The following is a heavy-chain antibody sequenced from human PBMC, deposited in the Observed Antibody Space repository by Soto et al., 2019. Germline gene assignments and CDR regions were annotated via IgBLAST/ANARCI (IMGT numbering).Heavy chain of an antibody. V-gene: IGHV3-49*03. CDR1: GFTFGDYA. CDR2: IRSKAYGGTT. Sequence: PGESLKISCTASGFTFGDYAMSWFRQAPGKGLEWVGFIRSKAYGGTTEYAASVKGRFTISRDDSKSIAYLQMNSLKTEDTAVYYCTRAMAYYYDSSGVDAFDIWGQGTMVTVSS. J-gene: IGHJ3*02. D-gene: IGHD3-22*01. CDR3: TRAMAYYYDSSGVDAFDI.